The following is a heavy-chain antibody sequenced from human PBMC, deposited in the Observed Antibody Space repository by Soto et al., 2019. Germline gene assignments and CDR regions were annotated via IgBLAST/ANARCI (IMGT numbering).Heavy chain of an antibody. J-gene: IGHJ4*02. CDR3: ARGPLVVLNYFES. V-gene: IGHV1-69*06. CDR1: GGTFSSYA. CDR2: IIPIFGTA. Sequence: SVKVSCKASGGTFSSYAISWVRQAPGQGLEWMGGIIPIFGTANYAQNFQARLTISADKSTSTAYMELSSLTSDDTAMYFCARGPLVVLNYFESWGQGTLVTVSS.